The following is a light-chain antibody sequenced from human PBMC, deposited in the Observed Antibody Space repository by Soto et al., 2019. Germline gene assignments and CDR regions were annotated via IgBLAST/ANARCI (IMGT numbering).Light chain of an antibody. J-gene: IGLJ1*01. CDR2: EVT. CDR1: SSDVGAYDY. V-gene: IGLV2-14*01. CDR3: SSYTRSRTYV. Sequence: QSALTQPASVSASPGQSIAISCSGTSSDVGAYDYVSWYQHHPGKAPKLIIYEVTYRPSGVSNRFSAAKSGNTASLTISGLQAEDEADYDCSSYTRSRTYVFGTGTKLTVL.